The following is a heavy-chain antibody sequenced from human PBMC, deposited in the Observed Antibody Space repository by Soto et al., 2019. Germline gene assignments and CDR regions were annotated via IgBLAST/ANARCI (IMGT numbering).Heavy chain of an antibody. CDR3: AREVYYYGSGSYFNPFDY. CDR2: ISGSGSTK. CDR1: GFIFSNYE. Sequence: GGSLRLSCAASGFIFSNYEMNWARQAPGKGLEWVSFISGSGSTKHYADSMKGRFTISRDNAKNLLYLQMNSLRVEDTAVYYCAREVYYYGSGSYFNPFDYWGQGTLVTVSS. V-gene: IGHV3-48*03. J-gene: IGHJ4*02. D-gene: IGHD3-10*01.